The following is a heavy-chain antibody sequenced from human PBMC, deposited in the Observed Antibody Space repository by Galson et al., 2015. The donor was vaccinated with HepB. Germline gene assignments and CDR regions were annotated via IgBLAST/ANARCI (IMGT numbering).Heavy chain of an antibody. D-gene: IGHD3-10*01. CDR2: MSYAGSNK. Sequence: SLRLSCAASGFTFSSYGMHWVRQAPGKGLEWVAIMSYAGSNKYYADSVKGRFTISRDNSKNTLFLQMNSLRVEDTAVYYCARDGPGWFGVAHDALDIWGQGTLVTVSS. CDR1: GFTFSSYG. CDR3: ARDGPGWFGVAHDALDI. J-gene: IGHJ3*02. V-gene: IGHV3-30*03.